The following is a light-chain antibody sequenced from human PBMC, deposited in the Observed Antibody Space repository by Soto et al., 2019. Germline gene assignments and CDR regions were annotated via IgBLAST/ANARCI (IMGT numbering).Light chain of an antibody. CDR1: QGISSY. CDR3: QQYDNLPT. J-gene: IGKJ5*01. CDR2: AAS. V-gene: IGKV1-9*01. Sequence: IQLTQSQSFLSASVGDRVTITCRASQGISSYLVWYQQKPGKAPKLLIYAASTLQSGVPSRFSGSGSETEFTLTISSLQPEDFATYYCQQYDNLPTFGQGTRLAIK.